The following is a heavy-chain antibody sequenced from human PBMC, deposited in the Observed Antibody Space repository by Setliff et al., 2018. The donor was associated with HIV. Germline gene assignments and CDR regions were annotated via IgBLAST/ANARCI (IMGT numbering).Heavy chain of an antibody. CDR1: GYIFTGYY. J-gene: IGHJ4*02. V-gene: IGHV1-2*02. CDR3: AREMVSITGTHGFDY. CDR2: INPNSGGT. D-gene: IGHD1-20*01. Sequence: ASVKVSCKASGYIFTGYYIHWVRQAPGQGLEWMGWINPNSGGTNYAQKFQGRVTMTRDTSISTAYMELSRLRSDDTAVYYCAREMVSITGTHGFDYWGQGTLVTVSS.